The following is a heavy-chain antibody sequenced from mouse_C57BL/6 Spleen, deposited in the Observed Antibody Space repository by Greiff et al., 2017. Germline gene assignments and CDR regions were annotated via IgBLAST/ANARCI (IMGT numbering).Heavy chain of an antibody. CDR2: IDPSVSYT. Sequence: QVQLQQPGAELVKPGASVKLSCKASGYTFTSYWMQWVKQRPGQGLEWIGEIDPSVSYTNYNQKFKGKATLTVDTSSSTAYMQLSSLTSEDSAVYYCARPGDGSSYGYFDVWGTGTTVTVSS. J-gene: IGHJ1*03. V-gene: IGHV1-50*01. CDR3: ARPGDGSSYGYFDV. CDR1: GYTFTSYW. D-gene: IGHD1-1*01.